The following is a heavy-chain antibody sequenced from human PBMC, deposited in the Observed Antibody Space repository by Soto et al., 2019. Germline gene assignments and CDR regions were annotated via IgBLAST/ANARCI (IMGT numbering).Heavy chain of an antibody. CDR2: VYYTGST. J-gene: IGHJ4*02. Sequence: PSETLSLTCSVSGGSVSSGVHYWSWIRQPPGKGLEWIGYVYYTGSTYYNPSLESRVTISLDTSKNQFTLKMKSVTASDAAVYYCATESSGSSPLHFDFWGQGALVTVSS. V-gene: IGHV4-30-4*01. CDR1: GGSVSSGVHY. CDR3: ATESSGSSPLHFDF. D-gene: IGHD6-19*01.